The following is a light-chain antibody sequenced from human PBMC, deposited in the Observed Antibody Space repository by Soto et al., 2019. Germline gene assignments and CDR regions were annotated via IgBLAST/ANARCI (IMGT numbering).Light chain of an antibody. Sequence: DIQMTQSPSSLSASVGDTVTITCRASQSISIYLNWYQQKPGKAPSLLIYAASRLQNGVPSRFRGSGSETDFTLTISSLQREDFATYYCQQSYRTPLTFGGGTKVEIK. V-gene: IGKV1-39*01. J-gene: IGKJ4*01. CDR2: AAS. CDR3: QQSYRTPLT. CDR1: QSISIY.